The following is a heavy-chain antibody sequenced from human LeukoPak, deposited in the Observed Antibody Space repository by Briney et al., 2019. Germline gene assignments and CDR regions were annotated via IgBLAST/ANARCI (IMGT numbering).Heavy chain of an antibody. CDR1: GFTFSSYG. Sequence: PGGSLRLSCAASGFTFSSYGMHWVRQAPGKGLEWVAAISYDGSNKYYADSVKGRFTISRDNSKNTLYLQMNSLRAEDTAVYYCAKDLEWYRSSWYSGGMDVWGQGTTVTVSS. CDR3: AKDLEWYRSSWYSGGMDV. CDR2: ISYDGSNK. V-gene: IGHV3-30*18. D-gene: IGHD6-13*01. J-gene: IGHJ6*02.